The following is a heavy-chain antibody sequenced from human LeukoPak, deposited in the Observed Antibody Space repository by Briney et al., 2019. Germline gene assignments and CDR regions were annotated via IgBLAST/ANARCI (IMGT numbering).Heavy chain of an antibody. CDR3: ARVPHTTYYDFWSPRRGGGMDV. CDR1: GFTFSDYY. V-gene: IGHV3-11*01. J-gene: IGHJ6*02. CDR2: ISSSGSTI. D-gene: IGHD3-3*01. Sequence: GGPLRLSCAASGFTFSDYYMSWIRQAPGKGLEWVSYISSSGSTIYYADSVKGRFTISRDNAKNSLYLQMNSLRAEDTAVYYCARVPHTTYYDFWSPRRGGGMDVWGQGTTVTVSS.